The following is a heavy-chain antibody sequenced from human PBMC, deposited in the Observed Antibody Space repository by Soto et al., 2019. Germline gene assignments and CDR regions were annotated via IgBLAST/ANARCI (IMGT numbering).Heavy chain of an antibody. J-gene: IGHJ4*02. CDR3: ARSAVGATKRGFDS. Sequence: QVQLQESGPGLVKPSQTLSLTCNVSGDSINNGGHYWSWIRQLPGKGLEWIGFIYYSATTYYNPSLKSRVTISVHTSKIQFSLNLSAVTAADTAVYYWARSAVGATKRGFDSWGQGTLFTVSS. CDR2: IYYSATT. V-gene: IGHV4-31*03. CDR1: GDSINNGGHY. D-gene: IGHD1-26*01.